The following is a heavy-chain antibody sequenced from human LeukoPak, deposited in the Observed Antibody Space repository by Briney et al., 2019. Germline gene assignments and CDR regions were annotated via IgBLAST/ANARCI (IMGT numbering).Heavy chain of an antibody. Sequence: SVKVSCKASGGTFSSYAISWVRQAPGQGLEGMGGIIPIFGTANYAQKFQGRVTITADESTSTAYMELSSLRSEDTAVYYCNSPGGAAAGTDYYYGMDVWGQGTTVTVSS. V-gene: IGHV1-69*13. J-gene: IGHJ6*02. CDR3: NSPGGAAAGTDYYYGMDV. CDR2: IIPIFGTA. CDR1: GGTFSSYA. D-gene: IGHD6-13*01.